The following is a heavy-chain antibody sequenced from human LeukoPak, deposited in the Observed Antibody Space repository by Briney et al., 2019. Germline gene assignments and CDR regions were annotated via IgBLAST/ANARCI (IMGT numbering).Heavy chain of an antibody. CDR3: TRDFCSSTSCSGNYYYGMDV. D-gene: IGHD2-2*01. V-gene: IGHV1-2*02. J-gene: IGHJ6*02. Sequence: GASVKVSCKASGYTFTVNYMYWVWHRPGQGQGLVGWVNLNSGGTNDAQKFQGRVAMTRDTSISTAYMELSRLRSDDTAVYYCTRDFCSSTSCSGNYYYGMDVWGQGTTVTVSS. CDR1: GYTFTVNY. CDR2: VNLNSGGT.